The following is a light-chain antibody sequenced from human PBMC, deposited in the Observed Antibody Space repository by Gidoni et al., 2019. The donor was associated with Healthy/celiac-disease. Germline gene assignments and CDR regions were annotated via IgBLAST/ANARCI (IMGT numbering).Light chain of an antibody. V-gene: IGKV3-11*01. J-gene: IGKJ2*01. CDR3: QQRSNWRST. CDR2: DAS. Sequence: EIVLTQSPATLSLSPGERATLSCRASQSVSSYLAWYQQKPGQAPRLLIYDASNRATGIPARFSGSGSGTYFTLTISSLEPEDFAVYYCQQRSNWRSTFGQGTKLEIK. CDR1: QSVSSY.